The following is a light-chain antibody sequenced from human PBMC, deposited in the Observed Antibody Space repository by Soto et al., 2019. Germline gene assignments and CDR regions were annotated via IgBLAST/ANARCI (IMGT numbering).Light chain of an antibody. CDR2: AAS. V-gene: IGKV1-39*01. J-gene: IGKJ5*01. CDR3: QQSYSRPVT. Sequence: DIQMTQSPSSLSASIGDRVTITCRASQSISSYLNWYQQKPGKAPKFLIYAASSLQSGVPSRFTGSGSGTDFTLTISSLQPEDFATYYCQQSYSRPVTFGQGTRLEIK. CDR1: QSISSY.